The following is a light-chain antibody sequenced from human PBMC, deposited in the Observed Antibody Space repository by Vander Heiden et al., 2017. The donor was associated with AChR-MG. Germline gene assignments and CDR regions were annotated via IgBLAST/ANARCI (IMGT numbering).Light chain of an antibody. CDR2: YDS. CDR1: NIGSKS. J-gene: IGLJ2*01. CDR3: QVWDSSSDHVV. Sequence: SYVLTQPPPVSVAPGKTARITCGGNNIGSKSVHWYQQKPGQAPVLVIYYDSDRPSGIPERFSGSNSGSTATLTISRVEAGDEADYYCQVWDSSSDHVVFGGGTKLTVL. V-gene: IGLV3-21*04.